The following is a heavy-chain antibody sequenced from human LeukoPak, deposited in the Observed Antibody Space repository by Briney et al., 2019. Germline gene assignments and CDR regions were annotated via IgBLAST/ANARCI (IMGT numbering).Heavy chain of an antibody. Sequence: SETLSLTCTVSGGSISSGSYYWSWIRQPAVKGLEWIANIHHSGNTNYNPSLKSRVTISVDTSKNQFSLKLRSVTAADTAVYYCARVRSGTYYSRDYWGQGTLVTVSS. CDR2: IHHSGNT. J-gene: IGHJ4*02. V-gene: IGHV4-61*09. CDR1: GGSISSGSYY. D-gene: IGHD3-10*01. CDR3: ARVRSGTYYSRDY.